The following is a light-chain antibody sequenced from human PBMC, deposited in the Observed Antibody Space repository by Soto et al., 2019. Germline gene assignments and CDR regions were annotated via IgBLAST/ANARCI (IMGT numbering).Light chain of an antibody. Sequence: EIVMMQSPATLSVSQGERATLSCRASQSVSSNLAWYQQKPGQAPRLLIYGASTRATGIPARSSGSGSGTKFTLTISSLQSEDFAVYYCQQYNNWPLTFGQGTKV. V-gene: IGKV3-15*01. J-gene: IGKJ1*01. CDR3: QQYNNWPLT. CDR2: GAS. CDR1: QSVSSN.